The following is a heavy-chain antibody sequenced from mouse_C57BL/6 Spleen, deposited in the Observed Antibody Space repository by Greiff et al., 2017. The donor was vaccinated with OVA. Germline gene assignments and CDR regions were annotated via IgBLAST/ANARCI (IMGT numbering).Heavy chain of an antibody. V-gene: IGHV1-52*01. CDR3: ARGDYYGSSYRYFDV. D-gene: IGHD1-1*01. Sequence: HVQLQQPGAELVRPGSSVKLSCKASGYTFTSYWMHWVKQRPIQGLEWIGNIDPSDSETHYNQKFKDKATLTVDKSSSTAYMQLSSLTSEDSAVYYCARGDYYGSSYRYFDVWGTGTTVTVSS. J-gene: IGHJ1*03. CDR2: IDPSDSET. CDR1: GYTFTSYW.